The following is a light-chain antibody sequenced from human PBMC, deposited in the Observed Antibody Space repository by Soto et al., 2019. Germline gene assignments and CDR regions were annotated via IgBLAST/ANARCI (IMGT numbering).Light chain of an antibody. J-gene: IGKJ4*01. CDR3: QQSHSTPLT. CDR2: GAS. CDR1: MRISKY. Sequence: DIQVIQSPSSLSASVGDRVTITCRASMRISKYLNWYQQKPGKAPKLLISGASTLQSWVPSRFSGSGSGTDFTLTISSLQPDDSATYYCQQSHSTPLTFGAGTKLEIK. V-gene: IGKV1-39*01.